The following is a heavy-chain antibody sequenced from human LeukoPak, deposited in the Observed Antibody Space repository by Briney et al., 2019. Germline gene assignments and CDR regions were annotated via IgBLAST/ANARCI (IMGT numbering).Heavy chain of an antibody. CDR2: INQDGSDT. CDR3: ATSGYSGYGIDF. Sequence: GGSLRLSCAASGFTFSDYYMTWVRQAPGKGLEWVANINQDGSDTYSVDSVKGRFTISRDNAKNSLYLETNSLRVEDTAVYYCATSGYSGYGIDFWGQGTLVAVSS. D-gene: IGHD5-12*01. V-gene: IGHV3-7*03. J-gene: IGHJ4*02. CDR1: GFTFSDYY.